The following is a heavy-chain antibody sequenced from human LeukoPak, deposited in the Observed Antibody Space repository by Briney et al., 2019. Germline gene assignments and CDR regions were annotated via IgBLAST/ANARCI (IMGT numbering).Heavy chain of an antibody. D-gene: IGHD3-10*01. CDR2: MSYDGSTK. V-gene: IGHV3-30*18. J-gene: IGHJ6*02. CDR3: TNGDYVSGDAFSRLAPYKKYYDMDV. Sequence: GRSLRLSCTASGVTFSNSFMHWVRQAPGKGLEWVAIMSYDGSTKNYADSVKGRFTISRDNSKNTLYLQMNSLRAEDTAVYYCTNGDYVSGDAFSRLAPYKKYYDMDVWGQGTTVTVSS. CDR1: GVTFSNSF.